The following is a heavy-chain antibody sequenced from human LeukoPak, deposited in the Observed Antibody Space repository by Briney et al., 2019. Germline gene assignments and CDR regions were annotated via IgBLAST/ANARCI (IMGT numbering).Heavy chain of an antibody. CDR1: GFTFSSYG. Sequence: GGSLRLSCAASGFTFSSYGMHWVRQAPGKGLEWVAFIRYDGSSKYYADSVKGRFTISRDNSKNTLYLQMNSLRAEDTAVYYCAKGRYYGSGSYNDYWGQGTLVTVSS. CDR3: AKGRYYGSGSYNDY. V-gene: IGHV3-30*02. J-gene: IGHJ4*02. CDR2: IRYDGSSK. D-gene: IGHD3-10*01.